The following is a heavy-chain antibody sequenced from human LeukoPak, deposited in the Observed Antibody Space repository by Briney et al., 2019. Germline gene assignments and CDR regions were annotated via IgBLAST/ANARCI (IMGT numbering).Heavy chain of an antibody. CDR3: ARRGSMATIFFDP. V-gene: IGHV4-59*12. D-gene: IGHD5-24*01. CDR2: IYYEGST. CDR1: GASIISYY. J-gene: IGHJ5*02. Sequence: PSETLSLTCTVSGASIISYYWNWIRQPPGKGLEWIGHIYYEGSTKYNPSLKSRVTISVDRSKDQFSLKLSSVTAADTAVYYCARRGSMATIFFDPWGQGTLVTVSS.